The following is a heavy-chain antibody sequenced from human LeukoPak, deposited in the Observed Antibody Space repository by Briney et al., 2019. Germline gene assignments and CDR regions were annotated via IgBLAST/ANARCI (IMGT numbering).Heavy chain of an antibody. CDR3: ASLGYSYGSDFDY. Sequence: SETLSLTCTVSGGSISSYYWSWIRQPPGKGLEWIGYIYYSGSTNYNPSLKSRVTISVATSKNQFSLKLSSVTAADTAVYYCASLGYSYGSDFDYWGQGTLVTVSS. V-gene: IGHV4-59*08. CDR1: GGSISSYY. CDR2: IYYSGST. D-gene: IGHD5-18*01. J-gene: IGHJ4*02.